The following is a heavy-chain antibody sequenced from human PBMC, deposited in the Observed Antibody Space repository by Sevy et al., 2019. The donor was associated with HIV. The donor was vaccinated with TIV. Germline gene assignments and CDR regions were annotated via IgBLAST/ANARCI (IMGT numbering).Heavy chain of an antibody. D-gene: IGHD3-22*01. CDR2: ISSSSSTI. CDR3: ARRTHYYDSSGYYYSYYYYYGMDV. Sequence: GGSLRLSCAASGFTFSSYSMNWVRQAPGKGLEWVSYISSSSSTIYYADSVKGRFTISRDNAKNSLYLQMNSLRDEDTAVYYCARRTHYYDSSGYYYSYYYYYGMDVWGQGTTVTVSS. J-gene: IGHJ6*02. CDR1: GFTFSSYS. V-gene: IGHV3-48*02.